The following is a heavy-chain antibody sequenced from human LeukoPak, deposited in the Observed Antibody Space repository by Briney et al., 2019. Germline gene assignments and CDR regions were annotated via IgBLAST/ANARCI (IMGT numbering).Heavy chain of an antibody. CDR1: GYTFTDYD. CDR3: ARNGRVRRVVKDLFEY. Sequence: ASVTVSCKTSGYTFTDYDITWVRQAPGQGLEWMGWVSPYNGNTYYSQRFQDRVTITKDTSTGTAYMDLRNLRPDDTAMYYCARNGRVRRVVKDLFEYWGQGTLVAVSS. V-gene: IGHV1-18*01. D-gene: IGHD3-10*01. CDR2: VSPYNGNT. J-gene: IGHJ4*02.